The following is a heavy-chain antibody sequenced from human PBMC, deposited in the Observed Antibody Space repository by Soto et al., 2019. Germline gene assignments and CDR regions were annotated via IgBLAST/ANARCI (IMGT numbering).Heavy chain of an antibody. CDR1: GGSITSGNYY. CDR3: ARHSRIVVVPAAMMAVTPDY. Sequence: SETLSLTCAVSGGSITSGNYYWSWIRQDPGKGLEWIGYIHSNGNTNYNPSLKSRVTISVDTSKNQFSLKLSSVTAADTAVYYCARHSRIVVVPAAMMAVTPDYWGQGTLVTVSS. D-gene: IGHD2-2*01. CDR2: IHSNGNT. V-gene: IGHV4-30-4*08. J-gene: IGHJ4*02.